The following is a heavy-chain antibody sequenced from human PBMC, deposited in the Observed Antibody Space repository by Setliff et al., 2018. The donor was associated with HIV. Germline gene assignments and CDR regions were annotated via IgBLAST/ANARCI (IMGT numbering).Heavy chain of an antibody. CDR1: GYTFTSYY. CDR3: ARGGSSGWPCNWFDP. V-gene: IGHV1-46*01. CDR2: INPSGGST. Sequence: ASVKVSCKASGYTFTSYYMHWVRQAPGQGLEWMGIINPSGGSTSYAQKFQGRVTMTRDTSTSTVYMELSSLRSEDTAVYYCARGGSSGWPCNWFDPWGQGTLVTVSS. D-gene: IGHD6-19*01. J-gene: IGHJ5*02.